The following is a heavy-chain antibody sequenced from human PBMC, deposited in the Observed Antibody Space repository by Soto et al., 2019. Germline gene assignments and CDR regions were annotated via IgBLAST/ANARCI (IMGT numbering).Heavy chain of an antibody. CDR1: GFTFSSYG. J-gene: IGHJ6*02. CDR2: ISYDGSNK. D-gene: IGHD1-1*01. Sequence: PGGSLRLSCAASGFTFSSYGMHWVRQAPGKGLEWVAVISYDGSNKYYADSVKGRFTISRDNSKNTLYLQMNSLRAEDTAVYYCAKDQVSTGTTSEYGMDVWGQGTTVTVSS. CDR3: AKDQVSTGTTSEYGMDV. V-gene: IGHV3-30*18.